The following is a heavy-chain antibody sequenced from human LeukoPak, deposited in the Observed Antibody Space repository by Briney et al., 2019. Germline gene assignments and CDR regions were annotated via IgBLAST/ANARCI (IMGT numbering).Heavy chain of an antibody. D-gene: IGHD2-2*01. V-gene: IGHV1-2*02. CDR1: GYTFTGYY. Sequence: GASVKVSCKASGYTFTGYYMHWVRQAPGQGLEWMGWIVPHSGGTNYAQNYQGRITMTRDTSISTAYMELSSLRSDDTAVYYCARNAYCDSTNCYAWFDPWGQGTLVTVSS. J-gene: IGHJ5*02. CDR3: ARNAYCDSTNCYAWFDP. CDR2: IVPHSGGT.